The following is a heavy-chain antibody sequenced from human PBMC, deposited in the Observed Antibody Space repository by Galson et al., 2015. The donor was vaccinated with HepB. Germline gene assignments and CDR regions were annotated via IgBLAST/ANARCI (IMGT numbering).Heavy chain of an antibody. J-gene: IGHJ4*02. CDR3: ASSDFSSSSAYFGY. D-gene: IGHD6-6*01. CDR2: IYYSGST. CDR1: GGSISSSSYY. Sequence: SETLSLTCTVSGGSISSSSYYWGWIRQPPGKGLEWIGSIYYSGSTYYNPSLKSRVTISVDTSKNQFSLKLSSVTAADTAVYYCASSDFSSSSAYFGYWGQGTLVTVSS. V-gene: IGHV4-39*01.